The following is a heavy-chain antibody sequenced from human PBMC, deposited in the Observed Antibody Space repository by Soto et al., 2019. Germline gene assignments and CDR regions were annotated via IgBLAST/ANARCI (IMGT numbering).Heavy chain of an antibody. D-gene: IGHD3-22*01. V-gene: IGHV3-30*18. CDR3: AKDRIPMIVVVITPYFDY. CDR2: ISYDGSNK. J-gene: IGHJ4*02. CDR1: GFTFSSYG. Sequence: GGSLRLSCAASGFTFSSYGMHWVRQAPGKGLEWVAVISYDGSNKYYADSVKGRFTISRDNSKNTLYLQMNSLRAEDTAVYYCAKDRIPMIVVVITPYFDYWGQGTLVTVSS.